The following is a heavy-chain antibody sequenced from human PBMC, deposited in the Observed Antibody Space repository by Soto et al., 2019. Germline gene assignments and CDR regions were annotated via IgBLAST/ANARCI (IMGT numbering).Heavy chain of an antibody. V-gene: IGHV3-33*01. CDR1: GFTFSSYG. J-gene: IGHJ6*02. CDR2: IWYDGSNK. Sequence: QVQLVESGGGVVQPGRSLRLSCAASGFTFSSYGMHWVRQAPGKGLEWVAVIWYDGSNKYYADYVKGRFTISRDNSKKSLYLQMNRLRAEYTDVYYCERDRIIYYDTLVRSGMYVWGQVTTVTVSS. D-gene: IGHD3-22*01. CDR3: ERDRIIYYDTLVRSGMYV.